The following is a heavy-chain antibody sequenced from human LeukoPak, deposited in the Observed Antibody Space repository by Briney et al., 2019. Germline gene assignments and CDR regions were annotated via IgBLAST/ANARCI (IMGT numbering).Heavy chain of an antibody. Sequence: PGGSLRLSCAASGFTFSSYSMNWVRQAPGKGLEWVSSISSSSSYIYYADSVKGRFTISRDNAKNSLYLQMNSLRAEDTAVYYCARASTVTIGYYMDVWGKGTTVTVSS. V-gene: IGHV3-21*01. J-gene: IGHJ6*03. CDR2: ISSSSSYI. CDR1: GFTFSSYS. D-gene: IGHD4-17*01. CDR3: ARASTVTIGYYMDV.